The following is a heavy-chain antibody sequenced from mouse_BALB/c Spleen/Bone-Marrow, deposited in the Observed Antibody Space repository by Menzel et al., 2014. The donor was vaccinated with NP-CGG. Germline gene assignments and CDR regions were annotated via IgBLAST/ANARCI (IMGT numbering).Heavy chain of an antibody. D-gene: IGHD2-1*01. CDR2: INPSTGYT. CDR3: ARKGNYVAMDY. V-gene: IGHV1-7*01. J-gene: IGHJ4*01. CDR1: GYTFTSYW. Sequence: VKLMESGAELAKPGASVEMSCKASGYTFTSYWMHWVKQRPGQGLEWIGYINPSTGYTEYNQKFKDKATLTADKSSSTAYMQLSSLTSEDSAVYYCARKGNYVAMDYWGQGTSVTVSS.